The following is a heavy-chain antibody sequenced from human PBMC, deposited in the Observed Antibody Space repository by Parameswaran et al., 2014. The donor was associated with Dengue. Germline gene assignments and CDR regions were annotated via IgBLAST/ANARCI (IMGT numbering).Heavy chain of an antibody. V-gene: IGHV3-23*01. J-gene: IGHJ4*02. CDR3: ARGSEGASAPSYY. CDR2: ISNNGGRT. D-gene: IGHD2-15*01. Sequence: VRQAPGKGLEWVSGISNNGGRTAYGDSVTGRFTISRDNSKNTLFLQMNSLRAGDTAVYYCARGSEGASAPSYYWGQGALVTVSS.